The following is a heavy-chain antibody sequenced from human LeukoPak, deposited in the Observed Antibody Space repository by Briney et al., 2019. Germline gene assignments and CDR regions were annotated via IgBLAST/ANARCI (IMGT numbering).Heavy chain of an antibody. J-gene: IGHJ4*02. CDR3: AREPPIYYYDSSGYVSASYFDY. Sequence: SETLSLTCTVSGGSISTYYWNWIRQPPGKGLEWIGYIYYSGTTNYNPSLKSRVTMSVDTSKNQFSLKLSSVTAADTAVYYCAREPPIYYYDSSGYVSASYFDYWGQGTLVTVSS. CDR2: IYYSGTT. V-gene: IGHV4-59*12. D-gene: IGHD3-22*01. CDR1: GGSISTYY.